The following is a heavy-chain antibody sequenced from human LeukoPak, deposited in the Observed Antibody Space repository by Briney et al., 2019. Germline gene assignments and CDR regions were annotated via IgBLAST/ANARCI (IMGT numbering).Heavy chain of an antibody. V-gene: IGHV4-30-2*01. CDR3: ARGYYGSGSYLIMSAFGI. Sequence: KPSETLSLTCAVSGGSISSGGYSWSWIRQPPGKGLEWIGYIYHSGSTYYNPSLKSRVTISVDRSKNQFSLKLSSVTAADTAVYYCARGYYGSGSYLIMSAFGIWGQGTMVTVSS. CDR2: IYHSGST. J-gene: IGHJ3*02. CDR1: GGSISSGGYS. D-gene: IGHD3-10*01.